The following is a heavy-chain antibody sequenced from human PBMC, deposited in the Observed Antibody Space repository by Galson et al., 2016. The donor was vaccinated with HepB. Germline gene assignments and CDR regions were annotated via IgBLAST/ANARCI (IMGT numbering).Heavy chain of an antibody. Sequence: SETLSLTCTVSGGSISTRTYYWVWIRQPPGKGLEWIGSINYSGNTYSNPSLKSRVTISVDTSKNQFSLRLSYVTAADTAVYYCASIVVVSSAPTNYFDYWGQGTLVTVSS. CDR1: GGSISTRTYY. CDR3: ASIVVVSSAPTNYFDY. J-gene: IGHJ4*02. D-gene: IGHD2-2*01. CDR2: INYSGNT. V-gene: IGHV4-39*01.